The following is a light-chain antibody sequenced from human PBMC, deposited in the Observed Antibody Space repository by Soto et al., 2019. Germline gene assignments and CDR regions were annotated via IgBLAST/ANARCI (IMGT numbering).Light chain of an antibody. CDR2: GTS. Sequence: EIVMTPSPATLSVSPGERATLSCRASQSVSSNLAWYQQKSGQAPRLLIFGTSSRATGIPDRFSGSGSGTDFTLTITRLEPEDIATDDGQQYDTLRITFGQGTRLEIK. V-gene: IGKV3D-15*01. CDR3: QQYDTLRIT. J-gene: IGKJ5*01. CDR1: QSVSSN.